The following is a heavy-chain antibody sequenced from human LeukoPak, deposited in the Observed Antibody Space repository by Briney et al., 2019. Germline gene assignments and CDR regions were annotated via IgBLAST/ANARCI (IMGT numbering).Heavy chain of an antibody. J-gene: IGHJ4*02. CDR2: IYYSGTT. CDR3: ARARDAYDSFDN. D-gene: IGHD3-22*01. CDR1: GDSISSYS. Sequence: KSSETLSLTCTVSGDSISSYSWNWIRQPPGKGLEWIGYIYYSGTTDYNPSLKSRVTIPVDTCHQFSLRLSSVTAADTAVYYCARARDAYDSFDNWGQGTLVTVSS. V-gene: IGHV4-59*01.